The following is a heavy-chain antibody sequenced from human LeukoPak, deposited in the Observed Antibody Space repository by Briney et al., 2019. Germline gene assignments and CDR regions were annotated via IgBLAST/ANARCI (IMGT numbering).Heavy chain of an antibody. D-gene: IGHD2-15*01. CDR3: ARQRSYYCSGGSCYPYYFDY. CDR2: INHSGST. V-gene: IGHV4-34*01. CDR1: GGSFSGYY. J-gene: IGHJ4*02. Sequence: SETLSLTCAVYGGSFSGYYWSWIRQPPGKGLEWIGEINHSGSTNYNLSLKSRVTISVDTSKNQFSLKLSSVTAADTAVYYCARQRSYYCSGGSCYPYYFDYWGQGTLVTVSS.